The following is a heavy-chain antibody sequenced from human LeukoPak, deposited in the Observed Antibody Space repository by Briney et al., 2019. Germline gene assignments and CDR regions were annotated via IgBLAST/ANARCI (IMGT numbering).Heavy chain of an antibody. D-gene: IGHD1-26*01. CDR1: GFTFSNAW. CDR3: TTYSGSYSFDY. CDR2: IKSKTDGGTT. Sequence: GGSLILSCAASGFTFSNAWLTWVRQAPGKGLEWVGRIKSKTDGGTTDYAAPVQGRFTISRDDSKNTLYLQMNSLKTEDTAVYYCTTYSGSYSFDYWGQGTLVTVSS. J-gene: IGHJ4*02. V-gene: IGHV3-15*01.